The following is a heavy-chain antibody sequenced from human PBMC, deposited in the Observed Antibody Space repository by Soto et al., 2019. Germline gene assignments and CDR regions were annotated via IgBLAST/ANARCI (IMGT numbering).Heavy chain of an antibody. CDR2: INPKSGDT. J-gene: IGHJ6*02. Sequence: EASVKVSCKASGYTFIGFSLHWVRQAPGQGLEWMGWINPKSGDTNYAEKFQGRVTMTRDTSINTVYMELNSLNPDDTAVYYCSKGRWTVGHCSGGSCYDGMDVWGQGTTVTVSS. CDR3: SKGRWTVGHCSGGSCYDGMDV. V-gene: IGHV1-2*02. D-gene: IGHD2-15*01. CDR1: GYTFIGFS.